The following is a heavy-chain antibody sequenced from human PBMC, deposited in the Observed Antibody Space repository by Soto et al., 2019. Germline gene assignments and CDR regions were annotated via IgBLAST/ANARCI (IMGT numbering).Heavy chain of an antibody. D-gene: IGHD6-13*01. CDR2: ISAYNGNT. V-gene: IGHV1-18*04. Sequence: QVQLVQSGAEVKKPGASVKVSCKASGYTFTSYGISWVRQAPGQGLEWMGWISAYNGNTNYAQKLQGRVTMTTGTSTSTAYMELRSLRSDDTAVYYCARAGIAAADSYYYYGMDVWGQGTTVTVSS. J-gene: IGHJ6*02. CDR3: ARAGIAAADSYYYYGMDV. CDR1: GYTFTSYG.